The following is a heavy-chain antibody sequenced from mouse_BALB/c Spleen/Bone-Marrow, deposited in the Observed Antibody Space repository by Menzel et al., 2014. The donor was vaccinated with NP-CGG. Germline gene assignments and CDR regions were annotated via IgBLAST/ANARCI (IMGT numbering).Heavy chain of an antibody. Sequence: VQLQESGAEQVRPGSSVKISCKASGYAFSTYWMNWVKQRPGQGLEWIGQIYPGDGDTNYNGKFKGKATLTADKSSSTAYMQLSSLTSEDSAIYFCARGLRAYWGQGTLVTVSA. V-gene: IGHV1-80*01. CDR3: ARGLRAY. CDR2: IYPGDGDT. J-gene: IGHJ3*01. CDR1: GYAFSTYW.